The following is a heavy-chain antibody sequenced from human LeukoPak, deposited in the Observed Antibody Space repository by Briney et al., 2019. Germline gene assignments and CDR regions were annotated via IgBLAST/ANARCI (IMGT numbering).Heavy chain of an antibody. J-gene: IGHJ2*01. Sequence: GRSLRLSCAASGFTFSRCGMHWVRQAPGKGLEWVAVIWYDGSTEYYTDSVQGRFTISRDNSKNTMYLQMNSLRAGDTAVYYCARAATPMAAAGTDWYFDLWGRGTLVTVSS. CDR2: IWYDGSTE. CDR3: ARAATPMAAAGTDWYFDL. CDR1: GFTFSRCG. D-gene: IGHD6-13*01. V-gene: IGHV3-33*01.